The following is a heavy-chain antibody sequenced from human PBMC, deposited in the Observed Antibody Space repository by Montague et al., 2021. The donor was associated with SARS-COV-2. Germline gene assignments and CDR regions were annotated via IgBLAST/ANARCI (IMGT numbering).Heavy chain of an antibody. D-gene: IGHD6-13*01. J-gene: IGHJ6*02. V-gene: IGHV6-1*01. CDR1: GDSVSRNSAA. CDR2: THYKSKWYN. CDR3: ASGRMAPYSRSWTTLYYYYGMDV. Sequence: CAISGDSVSRNSAAWNWNRQSPQRGLERLGRTHYKSKWYNDYAXXXKXXXTIXPDTSKNQFSLQLNSVTPKDTDVYYYASGRMAPYSRSWTTLYYYYGMDVWGQGTPVTVSS.